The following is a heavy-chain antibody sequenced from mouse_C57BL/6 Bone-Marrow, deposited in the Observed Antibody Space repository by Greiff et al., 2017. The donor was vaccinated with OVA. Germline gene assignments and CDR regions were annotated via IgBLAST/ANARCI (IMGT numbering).Heavy chain of an antibody. Sequence: QVQLQQPGAELVKPGASVKMSCKASGYTFTSYWITWVKQRPGQGLEWIGDIYPGSGSTNYNETFKSKATLAVDTSSSTAYMQLSSLTSEDSAVYYCARSPRPYYYGSSYAMDYWGQGTSVTVSS. CDR1: GYTFTSYW. CDR3: ARSPRPYYYGSSYAMDY. V-gene: IGHV1-55*01. CDR2: IYPGSGST. J-gene: IGHJ4*01. D-gene: IGHD1-1*01.